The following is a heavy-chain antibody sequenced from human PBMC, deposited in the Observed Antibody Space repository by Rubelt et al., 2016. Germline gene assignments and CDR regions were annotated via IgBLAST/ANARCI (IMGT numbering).Heavy chain of an antibody. V-gene: IGHV1-18*01. D-gene: IGHD6-6*01. CDR3: ARGVYSSSFTMDY. J-gene: IGHJ4*02. CDR1: GYAFTNYG. Sequence: QVQLVQSGGEVKKPGASVKVSCKASGYAFTNYGITWVRQAPGQGLEWMGWISAYNGNTYYAQILQGRVTMNTDTSTSEAYMELRSLGSDDTAVYYCARGVYSSSFTMDYWGQGTLLTVSS. CDR2: ISAYNGNT.